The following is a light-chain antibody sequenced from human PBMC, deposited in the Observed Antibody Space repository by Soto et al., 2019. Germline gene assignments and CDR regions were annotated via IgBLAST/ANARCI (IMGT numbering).Light chain of an antibody. CDR2: DVA. V-gene: IGLV2-14*03. CDR1: SSDVGGPNF. J-gene: IGLJ1*01. CDR3: VSFTSSTTYV. Sequence: QSALTQPASVSASPGQSITISCTGTSSDVGGPNFVSWYQQHPGKPPKLIIYDVATRPSGVSNRFSGSKSGSTASLIISRLQTEDEADYYCVSFTSSTTYVFGSGTKVTVL.